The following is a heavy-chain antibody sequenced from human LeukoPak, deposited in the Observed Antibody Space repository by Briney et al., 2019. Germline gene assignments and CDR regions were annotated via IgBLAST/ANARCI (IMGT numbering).Heavy chain of an antibody. CDR3: ARGFIAVAGTALNWFDP. J-gene: IGHJ5*02. CDR2: IDHSGST. V-gene: IGHV4-34*01. D-gene: IGHD6-19*01. Sequence: PSETLSLTCAVSGRSFSDDFWTWVRRFPGKGLEWIGEIDHSGSTNYNPSLKSRVSMSFDTSKNQFSLHLTSVTAADTAVYFCARGFIAVAGTALNWFDPWGPGTLVTVSS. CDR1: GRSFSDDF.